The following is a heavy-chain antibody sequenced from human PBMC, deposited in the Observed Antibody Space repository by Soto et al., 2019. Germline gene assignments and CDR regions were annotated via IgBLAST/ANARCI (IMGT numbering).Heavy chain of an antibody. V-gene: IGHV3-33*01. CDR1: RFTFSNYG. CDR3: ARSQMTTVTIDGLDI. CDR2: IWYDGIDK. Sequence: QVQVVESGGGVVQPGRSLRLSCAASRFTFSNYGMHWVRQAPGKGLEWVAIIWYDGIDKYYADSVKGRFTISRDNSKNTLYLQMNSLRAEDTAVYYCARSQMTTVTIDGLDIWGQGTMVTVSS. J-gene: IGHJ3*02. D-gene: IGHD4-17*01.